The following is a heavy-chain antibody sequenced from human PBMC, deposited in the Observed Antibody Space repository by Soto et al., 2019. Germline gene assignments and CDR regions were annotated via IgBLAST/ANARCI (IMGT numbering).Heavy chain of an antibody. CDR3: AKLNTLNSHVAD. V-gene: IGHV4-39*01. Sequence: PSETLSLTCTVSGGSISSRSSYWGWIRQPPGKGLAWIGTIYYSGSTHYNPSLKSRVTISVDTSKNQFSLKLSSVTAADTAVYYCAKLNTLNSHVADWGQGTLPTVTS. J-gene: IGHJ4*02. CDR2: IYYSGST. CDR1: GGSISSRSSY. D-gene: IGHD2-15*01.